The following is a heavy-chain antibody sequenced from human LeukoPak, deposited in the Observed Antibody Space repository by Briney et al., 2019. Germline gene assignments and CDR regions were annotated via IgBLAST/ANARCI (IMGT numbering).Heavy chain of an antibody. D-gene: IGHD3-22*01. J-gene: IGHJ4*02. V-gene: IGHV3-13*01. CDR2: IGTAGDT. Sequence: GSLRLSCAASGFTFRSYDMHWVRQPTGKGLEWVSAIGTAGDTFYPGSVKGQFTISREDDKNSLYLQMNSLRAGDTAVYYCARGRFYDSSGSDFDFWGQGTLVTVSS. CDR3: ARGRFYDSSGSDFDF. CDR1: GFTFRSYD.